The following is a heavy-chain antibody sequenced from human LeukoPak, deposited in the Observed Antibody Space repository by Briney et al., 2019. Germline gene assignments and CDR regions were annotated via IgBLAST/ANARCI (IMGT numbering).Heavy chain of an antibody. Sequence: SETLSLTCTVSGGSISSSSYYWGWIRQPPGKGLEWIGSIYYSGSTYCNVSLKSRVTISMDTSKNHFSLKLSSVTAADTAVYYCASLKLTRGTYCFDYWGQGTPVTVSS. CDR1: GGSISSSSYY. J-gene: IGHJ4*02. D-gene: IGHD1-1*01. CDR3: ASLKLTRGTYCFDY. CDR2: IYYSGST. V-gene: IGHV4-39*07.